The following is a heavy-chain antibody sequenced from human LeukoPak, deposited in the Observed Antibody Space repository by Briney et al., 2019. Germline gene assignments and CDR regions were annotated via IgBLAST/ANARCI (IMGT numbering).Heavy chain of an antibody. CDR2: ISSSGSTI. V-gene: IGHV3-11*01. Sequence: GGSLRLSCAASGFTFSDYYMSWIRQAPGKGLEWVSYISSSGSTIYYADSVKGRFTISRDNAKNSLYLQMNSLKTEDTAVYYCTTEPRARVRDAFDIWGQGTMVTVSS. CDR3: TTEPRARVRDAFDI. J-gene: IGHJ3*02. CDR1: GFTFSDYY. D-gene: IGHD1-1*01.